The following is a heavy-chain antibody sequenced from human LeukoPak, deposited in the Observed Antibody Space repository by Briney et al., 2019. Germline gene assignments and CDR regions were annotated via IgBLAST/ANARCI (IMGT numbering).Heavy chain of an antibody. CDR1: GYSISSGYY. CDR2: IYHSGST. Sequence: SETLSLTCTVSGYSISSGYYWGWIRQPPGKGLEWIGSIYHSGSTYYNPSLKSRVTISVDTSKNQFSLKLSSVTAADTAVYYCASDDIVVVPAAILYNWFDPWGQGTLVTVSS. V-gene: IGHV4-38-2*02. D-gene: IGHD2-2*01. J-gene: IGHJ5*02. CDR3: ASDDIVVVPAAILYNWFDP.